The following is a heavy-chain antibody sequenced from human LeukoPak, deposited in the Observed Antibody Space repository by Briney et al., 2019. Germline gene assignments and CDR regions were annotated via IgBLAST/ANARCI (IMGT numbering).Heavy chain of an antibody. CDR1: GGSIINYY. J-gene: IGHJ6*03. CDR2: IYITGST. D-gene: IGHD3-22*01. CDR3: ARLKYYDSTGYSLGYYMDV. V-gene: IGHV4-4*07. Sequence: SSETLSLTCTVSGGSIINYYWSWIRQSAGTGLEWVGRIYITGSTNYNPSLQSRLSMSVDTSKNQFSLRLTSVSAADTAVYYCARLKYYDSTGYSLGYYMDVWGKGITVTVSS.